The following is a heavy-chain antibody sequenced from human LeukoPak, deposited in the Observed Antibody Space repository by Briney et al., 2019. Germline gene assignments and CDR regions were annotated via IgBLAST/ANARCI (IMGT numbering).Heavy chain of an antibody. CDR3: ARRMEGDSSGYPLYYFDY. V-gene: IGHV4-59*08. Sequence: PSETLSLTCTVSGGSISSYYWSWIRQPPGKGLEWIGYIYYSGSTNYNPSLKSRVTISVDTSKNQFSLKLSSVTAADTAVYYCARRMEGDSSGYPLYYFDYWGQGTLVTVSS. CDR2: IYYSGST. CDR1: GGSISSYY. D-gene: IGHD3-22*01. J-gene: IGHJ4*02.